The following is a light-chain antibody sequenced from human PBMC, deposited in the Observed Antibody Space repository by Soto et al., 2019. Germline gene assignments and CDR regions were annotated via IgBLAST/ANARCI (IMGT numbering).Light chain of an antibody. CDR2: GTS. J-gene: IGKJ1*01. Sequence: EIVLTQSPGTLSLSPGERATLSCRASQSVSSSYLAWYQHKPGQAPRLLISGTSSRATGIPDRFSGSGAGTDFTLTISRLEPEDFAVYYCQQYGTTPWTFGQGTKVEVK. V-gene: IGKV3-20*01. CDR3: QQYGTTPWT. CDR1: QSVSSSY.